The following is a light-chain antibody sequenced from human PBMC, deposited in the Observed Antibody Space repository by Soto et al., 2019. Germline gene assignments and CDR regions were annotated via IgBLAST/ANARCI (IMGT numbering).Light chain of an antibody. Sequence: DIQMTQSPSTLSASVGDRVSITCRASQGIGNWLAWYRQKPGKAPNLLIYDASTLESGVPLRFSGSASGTEFTLTISSLQPDDFATYYCQQYHSYWTFGQGTKVEIK. V-gene: IGKV1-5*01. CDR2: DAS. CDR1: QGIGNW. CDR3: QQYHSYWT. J-gene: IGKJ1*01.